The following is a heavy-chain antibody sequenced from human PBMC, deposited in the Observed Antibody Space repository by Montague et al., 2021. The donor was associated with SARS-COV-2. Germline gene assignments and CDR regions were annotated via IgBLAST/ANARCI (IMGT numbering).Heavy chain of an antibody. V-gene: IGHV4-59*08. J-gene: IGHJ6*02. Sequence: SETLSLTCTVSGGSISSYSWGWIRQPPGKGLEWIGSIFYSGSTNYNPSLKSRVTISVDTSKKQFSLKLSSVTAADTAVYYCARLGLGGYDILTGYYQSGMDVWGQGTTVTVSS. D-gene: IGHD3-9*01. CDR2: IFYSGST. CDR3: ARLGLGGYDILTGYYQSGMDV. CDR1: GGSISSYS.